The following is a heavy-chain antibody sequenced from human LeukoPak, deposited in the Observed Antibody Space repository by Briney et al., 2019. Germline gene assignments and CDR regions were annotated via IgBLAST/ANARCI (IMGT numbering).Heavy chain of an antibody. D-gene: IGHD5-18*01. CDR1: GFTFDDYA. Sequence: GGSLRLSCAASGFTFDDYAMHWVRQAPGKGLEWVSGISWNSGSIGYADSVKGRFTISRDNAENSLYLQMNSLRAEDTALYYCAKDTGYSYAWRIDYWGQGTLVTVSS. CDR3: AKDTGYSYAWRIDY. J-gene: IGHJ4*02. CDR2: ISWNSGSI. V-gene: IGHV3-9*01.